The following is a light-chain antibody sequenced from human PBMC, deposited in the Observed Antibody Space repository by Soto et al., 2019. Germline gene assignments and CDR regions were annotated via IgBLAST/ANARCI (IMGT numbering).Light chain of an antibody. CDR2: KAS. CDR3: QHYNSYSEA. CDR1: QTISSW. J-gene: IGKJ1*01. Sequence: DIRMTPSPSTLSGSVGDRVTITCRASQTISSWLAWYQQKPGKAPKLLIYKASTLKSGVPSRFSGSGSGTEFTLTISSLQPDDFATYYCQHYNSYSEAFGQGAKVDI. V-gene: IGKV1-5*03.